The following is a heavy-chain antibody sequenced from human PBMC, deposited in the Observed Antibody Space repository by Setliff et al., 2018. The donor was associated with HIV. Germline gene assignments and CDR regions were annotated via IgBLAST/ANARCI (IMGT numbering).Heavy chain of an antibody. CDR2: INHSGST. Sequence: SETLSLTCTVSGGSIVRYYWTRIRQPPGKGLEWIGEINHSGSTNYNPSLKSRVTISVDTSKNQFSLKLSSVTAADTAVYYCARGPRYGSGNYYYYYYYMDVWGKGTTVTVSS. CDR1: GGSIVRYY. D-gene: IGHD3-10*01. CDR3: ARGPRYGSGNYYYYYYYMDV. J-gene: IGHJ6*03. V-gene: IGHV4-34*01.